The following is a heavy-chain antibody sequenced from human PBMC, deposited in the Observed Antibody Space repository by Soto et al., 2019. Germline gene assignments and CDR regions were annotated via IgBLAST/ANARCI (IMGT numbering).Heavy chain of an antibody. V-gene: IGHV1-58*01. CDR1: GFTFTSSA. CDR2: IVVGSGNT. J-gene: IGHJ4*02. Sequence: QMQLVQSGPEVKKPGTSVKVSCKASGFTFTSSAVQWVRQARGQRLEWLGWIVVGSGNTNYAQKFQERVPITRDMSTSTAYMELSSLSSEDTAVYYCAAAILPIEITVSCDYWGQGTLVTVSS. D-gene: IGHD3-10*01. CDR3: AAAILPIEITVSCDY.